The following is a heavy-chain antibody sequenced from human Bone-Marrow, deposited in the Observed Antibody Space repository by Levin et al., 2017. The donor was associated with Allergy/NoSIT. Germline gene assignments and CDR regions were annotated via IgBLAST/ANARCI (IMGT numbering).Heavy chain of an antibody. CDR2: TYFRSRWSH. Sequence: SQTLSLTCVISGDSVSSNGATWNWIRQSPSRGLEWLGRTYFRSRWSHDYPSSVQGRVTINADTSQNQFTPELNAATPEDTGVYYCARALVAKLYGMDIWGQGTTVTVSS. D-gene: IGHD2-8*02. J-gene: IGHJ6*02. CDR3: ARALVAKLYGMDI. V-gene: IGHV6-1*01. CDR1: GDSVSSNGAT.